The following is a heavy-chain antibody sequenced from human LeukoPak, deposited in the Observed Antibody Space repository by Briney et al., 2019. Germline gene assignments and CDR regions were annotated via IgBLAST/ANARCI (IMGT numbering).Heavy chain of an antibody. V-gene: IGHV6-1*01. CDR3: TRDSGLGNDAFDV. CDR1: GDSVSSNSAA. Sequence: SQTLSLTCAISGDSVSSNSAAWDWIRHSPSRGLEWLGRTYYRATWFYHYAVSVKSRITINPDTSKHQFSLLLNSVTPEDTAVYYCTRDSGLGNDAFDVWGQGTMVTVSS. CDR2: TYYRATWFY. D-gene: IGHD3-10*01. J-gene: IGHJ3*01.